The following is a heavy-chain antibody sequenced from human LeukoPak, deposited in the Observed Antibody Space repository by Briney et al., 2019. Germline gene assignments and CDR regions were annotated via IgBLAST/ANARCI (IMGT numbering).Heavy chain of an antibody. CDR1: GYTFTSYD. Sequence: ASVKVSCKASGYTFTSYDINWVRQATGQGLEWMGWMNPNSANTGYAQKFQGRVTMTRDTSISTAYMELSSLTSEDTAVYYCARGPSYGSGSYNIYGTDYWGQGTLVTVSS. V-gene: IGHV1-8*01. D-gene: IGHD3-10*01. CDR3: ARGPSYGSGSYNIYGTDY. CDR2: MNPNSANT. J-gene: IGHJ4*02.